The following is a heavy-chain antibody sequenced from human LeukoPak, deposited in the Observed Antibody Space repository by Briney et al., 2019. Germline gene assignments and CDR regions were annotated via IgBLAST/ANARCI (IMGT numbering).Heavy chain of an antibody. CDR2: ISSGSAYT. CDR1: GFTFSTYS. J-gene: IGHJ4*02. CDR3: ARVPYYFDY. V-gene: IGHV3-21*06. Sequence: GGSLRLSCAASGFTFSTYSMNWVRQAPGKGLEWVSSISSGSAYTYYADSVKGRFTISRDNAKNSLYLQMDSLRAEDTAVYYCARVPYYFDYWGQGTLVTVSS.